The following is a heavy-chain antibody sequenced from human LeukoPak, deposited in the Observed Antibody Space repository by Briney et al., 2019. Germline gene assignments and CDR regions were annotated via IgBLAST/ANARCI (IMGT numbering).Heavy chain of an antibody. V-gene: IGHV4-59*08. CDR2: IYYSGST. Sequence: SETLSLTCTVSGGSISSYYWSWIRQPPGKGLEWIGYIYYSGSTNYSPSLKSRVTISVDTSKNQFSLKLSSVTAADTAVYYCARRGEWELLRYAFDIWGQGTMVTVSS. D-gene: IGHD1-26*01. CDR3: ARRGEWELLRYAFDI. J-gene: IGHJ3*02. CDR1: GGSISSYY.